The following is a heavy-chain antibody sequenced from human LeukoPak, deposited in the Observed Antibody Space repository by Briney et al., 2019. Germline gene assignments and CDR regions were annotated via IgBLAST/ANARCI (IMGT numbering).Heavy chain of an antibody. CDR3: ARDPLRGYCSINSCYTGWFDP. D-gene: IGHD2-2*02. CDR2: ISSSSSTI. V-gene: IGHV3-48*04. J-gene: IGHJ5*02. Sequence: GGSLRLSCAASGFTFSSYSMNWVRQAPGKGLEWVSYISSSSSTIYYADSVKGRFTISRDNAKNSLYLQMNSLRAEDTAVYYCARDPLRGYCSINSCYTGWFDPWGQGTLVTVSS. CDR1: GFTFSSYS.